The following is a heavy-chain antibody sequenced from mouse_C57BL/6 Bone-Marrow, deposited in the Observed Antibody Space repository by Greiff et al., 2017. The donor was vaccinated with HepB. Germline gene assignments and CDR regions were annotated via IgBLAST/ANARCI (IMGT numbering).Heavy chain of an antibody. J-gene: IGHJ1*03. CDR3: ARDRTVVATRWYFDV. V-gene: IGHV5-4*01. D-gene: IGHD1-1*01. CDR2: ISDGGSYT. CDR1: GFTFSSYA. Sequence: EVKVVESGGGLVKPGGSLKLSCAASGFTFSSYAMSWVRQTPEKRLEWVATISDGGSYTYYPDNVKGRFTISRDNAKNNLYLQMSHLKSEDTAMYYCARDRTVVATRWYFDVWGTGTTVTVSS.